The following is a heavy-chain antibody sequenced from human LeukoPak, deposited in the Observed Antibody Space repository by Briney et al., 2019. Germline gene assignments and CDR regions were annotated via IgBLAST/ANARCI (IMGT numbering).Heavy chain of an antibody. J-gene: IGHJ4*02. CDR2: ISSSSSYI. CDR3: ARAYLYYYDSSGYPGDY. V-gene: IGHV3-21*01. CDR1: GFTFSSYS. Sequence: GGSLRLSCAASGFTFSSYSMKWVRQAPGKGLEWVSSISSSSSYIYYADSVKGRFTISRDNAKNSLYLQMNSLRAEDTAVYYCARAYLYYYDSSGYPGDYWGQGTLVTVSS. D-gene: IGHD3-22*01.